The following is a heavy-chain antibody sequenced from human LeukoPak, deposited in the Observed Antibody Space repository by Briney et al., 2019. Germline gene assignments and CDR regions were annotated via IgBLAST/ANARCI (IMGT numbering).Heavy chain of an antibody. V-gene: IGHV1-2*02. CDR1: GYTFTSYG. CDR2: INPNSGGT. Sequence: ASVKVSCKASGYTFTSYGISWVRQAPGQGLEWMGWINPNSGGTNYAQKFQGRVTMTRDTSISTAYMELSRLRSDDTAVYYCATLGAGGSYPPFDYWGQGTLVTVSS. D-gene: IGHD1-26*01. J-gene: IGHJ4*02. CDR3: ATLGAGGSYPPFDY.